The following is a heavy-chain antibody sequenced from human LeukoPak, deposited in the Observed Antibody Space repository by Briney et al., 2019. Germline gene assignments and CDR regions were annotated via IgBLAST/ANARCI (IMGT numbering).Heavy chain of an antibody. CDR3: ARIYGESFDY. J-gene: IGHJ4*02. CDR2: IYSGDSDT. D-gene: IGHD4-17*01. Sequence: GESLKISCKGSGYIFTSYWISWVRQMPGKGLEWMGIIYSGDSDTRYSPSSQGQVTISADKSISTAYLQWSSLKASDTAMYYCARIYGESFDYWGQGTLVTVSS. V-gene: IGHV5-51*01. CDR1: GYIFTSYW.